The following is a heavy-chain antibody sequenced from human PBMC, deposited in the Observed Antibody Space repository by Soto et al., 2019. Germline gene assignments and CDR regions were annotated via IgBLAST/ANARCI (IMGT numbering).Heavy chain of an antibody. CDR3: ARSLHYCSGGSCYNEPIDY. CDR1: GFTFSSYW. V-gene: IGHV3-7*01. J-gene: IGHJ4*02. Sequence: GGSLRLSCAASGFTFSSYWMSWVRQAPGKGLEWVANIKQDGSEKYCVDSVKGRFTISRDNAKNSLYLQMNSLRAEDTAVYYCARSLHYCSGGSCYNEPIDYWGQGTLVTVSS. CDR2: IKQDGSEK. D-gene: IGHD2-15*01.